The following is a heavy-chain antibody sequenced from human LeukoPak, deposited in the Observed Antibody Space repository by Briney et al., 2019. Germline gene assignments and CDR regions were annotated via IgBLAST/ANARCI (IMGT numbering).Heavy chain of an antibody. CDR1: GFTFSSYE. V-gene: IGHV3-48*03. CDR2: ISSSGSTI. CDR3: ARAERDGYPPAGDY. D-gene: IGHD5-24*01. J-gene: IGHJ4*02. Sequence: GGSLRLSCAASGFTFSSYEMNWVRQAPGKGLEWVSYISSSGSTIYYADSVKGRFTISRDNAKNSLYLQMNSLRAEDTAVYYCARAERDGYPPAGDYWGQGTLVTVSS.